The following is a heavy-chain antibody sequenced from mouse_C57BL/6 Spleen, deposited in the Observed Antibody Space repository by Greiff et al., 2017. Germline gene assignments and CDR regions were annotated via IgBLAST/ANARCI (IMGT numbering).Heavy chain of an antibody. CDR3: ARRRGDD. CDR1: GYTFTSYW. V-gene: IGHV1-50*01. J-gene: IGHJ4*01. Sequence: QVQLQQPGAELVKPGASVKLSCKASGYTFTSYWMQWVKQRPGQGLVWIGEIDPSDSYTNYNQKFKGKATLTVDTSSSTAYMQLSSLTSEDAAVYYCARRRGDDWGQGTSVTVSS. CDR2: IDPSDSYT.